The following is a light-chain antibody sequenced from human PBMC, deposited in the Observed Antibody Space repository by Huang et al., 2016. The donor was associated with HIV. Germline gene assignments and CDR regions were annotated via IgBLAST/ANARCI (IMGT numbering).Light chain of an antibody. CDR1: HSVSSTY. V-gene: IGKV3-20*01. J-gene: IGKJ3*01. CDR2: GAY. Sequence: EIELTQSPDTLSLSPGDKANISCMTSHSVSSTYLALYQQKAGQSPRLVIYGAYSRAPGIPDRFSGSVSGTDYTLTISSLEPGDAAVYYCQQYGDSPRGFTFGPGTKVEIK. CDR3: QQYGDSPRGFT.